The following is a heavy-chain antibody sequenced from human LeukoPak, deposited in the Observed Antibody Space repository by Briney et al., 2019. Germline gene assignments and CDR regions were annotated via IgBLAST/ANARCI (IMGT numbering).Heavy chain of an antibody. D-gene: IGHD3-10*01. CDR1: GFTFSNFG. V-gene: IGHV3-33*06. CDR3: AKDANEFGDSYFDS. Sequence: TGGSLRLSCEASGFTFSNFGMHWVRQAPGNGLEWVAVIWSDGSHKYYDDSVNGRFTIFRDSSKNTLYLQMNSLRAADTSIYFCAKDANEFGDSYFDSWGLGTLVTVSS. CDR2: IWSDGSHK. J-gene: IGHJ5*01.